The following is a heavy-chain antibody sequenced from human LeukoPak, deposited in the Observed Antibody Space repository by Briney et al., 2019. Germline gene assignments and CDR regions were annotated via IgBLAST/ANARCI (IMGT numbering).Heavy chain of an antibody. V-gene: IGHV4-59*01. D-gene: IGHD6-19*01. CDR1: GGSFNGYY. CDR2: IYYSGST. CDR3: ARAHSSGWPHMFDP. J-gene: IGHJ5*02. Sequence: SETLSLTCAVYGGSFNGYYWRWIRQPPGKGLEWIGNIYYSGSTNYNPSLKSRVTISIDTSKNQFSLKVSSVTAADTAVYYCARAHSSGWPHMFDPWGQGTLVTVPS.